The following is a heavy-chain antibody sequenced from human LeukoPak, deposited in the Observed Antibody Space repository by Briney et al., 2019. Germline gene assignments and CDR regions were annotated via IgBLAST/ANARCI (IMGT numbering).Heavy chain of an antibody. V-gene: IGHV3-48*03. J-gene: IGHJ4*02. CDR3: AREGDYDSSGYGFDY. CDR1: GFTFSSYE. D-gene: IGHD3-22*01. CDR2: ISSSGSTI. Sequence: PGGSLRLSCAASGFTFSSYEMNWVRQAPGKGLEWVSYISSSGSTIYYADSVKARFTISRDNAKNSLYLQMNSLRAEDTAVYYCAREGDYDSSGYGFDYWGQGTLVTVSS.